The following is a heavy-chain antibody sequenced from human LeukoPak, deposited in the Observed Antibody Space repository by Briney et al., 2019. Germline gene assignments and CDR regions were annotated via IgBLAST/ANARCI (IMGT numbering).Heavy chain of an antibody. Sequence: HPGGSLRLSCAASGFTFSSYGMHWVRQAPGKGLEWVAFIRYDGSNKYYADSVKGRFTISRDNSKNTLYLQMNSLRAEDTAVYYCASRISNRSDYWGQGTLVTVSS. V-gene: IGHV3-30*02. CDR2: IRYDGSNK. J-gene: IGHJ4*02. D-gene: IGHD1-14*01. CDR3: ASRISNRSDY. CDR1: GFTFSSYG.